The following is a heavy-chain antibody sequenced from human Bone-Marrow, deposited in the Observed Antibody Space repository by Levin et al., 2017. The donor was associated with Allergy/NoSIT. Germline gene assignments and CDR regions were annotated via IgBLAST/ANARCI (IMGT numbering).Heavy chain of an antibody. CDR3: ASIRIAATTTTFDY. D-gene: IGHD6-13*01. CDR1: GYSIPSGYY. J-gene: IGHJ4*02. V-gene: IGHV4-38-2*02. CDR2: IYHSGST. Sequence: SQTLSLTCTVSGYSIPSGYYWGWIRQPPGKGLEWIGDIYHSGSTYYNPSLASRVTISVDTSKNQFSLKLSSVTAADTAMYFCASIRIAATTTTFDYWGQGTLVTVSS.